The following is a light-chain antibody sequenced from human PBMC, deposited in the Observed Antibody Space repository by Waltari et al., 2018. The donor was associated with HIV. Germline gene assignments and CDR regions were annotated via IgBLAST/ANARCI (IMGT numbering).Light chain of an antibody. J-gene: IGKJ3*01. CDR3: QQYGTAFT. Sequence: VLKQSPDTLSVSPGDRATLSCRASQKVTGNFLGWYQRRPGQAPRLLIYAAARRAAGIPDRFSGSGSGTDFTLTISKLEPEDFAVYYCQQYGTAFTFGPGTKVEIK. CDR2: AAA. V-gene: IGKV3-20*01. CDR1: QKVTGNF.